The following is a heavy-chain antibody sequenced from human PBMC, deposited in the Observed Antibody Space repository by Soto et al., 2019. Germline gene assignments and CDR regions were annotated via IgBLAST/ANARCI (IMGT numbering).Heavy chain of an antibody. CDR3: ARDDCGGSRCSYYYGMDV. J-gene: IGHJ6*02. Sequence: SETLSLTCTVSGGSISSGDSYWSWIRQPPGKGLEWSGYIYYSGSTFYHPSLESRVTISVDTSKNQFSLKLSSVTAADTAVYYCARDDCGGSRCSYYYGMDVWGQGTTVT. CDR1: GGSISSGDSY. CDR2: IYYSGST. D-gene: IGHD2-15*01. V-gene: IGHV4-30-4*01.